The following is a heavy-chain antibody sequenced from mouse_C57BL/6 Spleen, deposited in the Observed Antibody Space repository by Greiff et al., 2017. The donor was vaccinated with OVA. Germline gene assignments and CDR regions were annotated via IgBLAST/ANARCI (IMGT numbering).Heavy chain of an antibody. V-gene: IGHV6-3*01. Sequence: EVKVEESGGGLVQPGGSMKLSCVASGFTFSNYWMNWVRQSPEKGLEWVAQIRLKSDNYATHYAESVKGRFTISRDDSKSSVYLQMNNLRAEDTGMYYCTGGYDWGQGTLVTVSA. D-gene: IGHD2-2*01. CDR1: GFTFSNYW. CDR2: IRLKSDNYAT. J-gene: IGHJ3*01. CDR3: TGGYD.